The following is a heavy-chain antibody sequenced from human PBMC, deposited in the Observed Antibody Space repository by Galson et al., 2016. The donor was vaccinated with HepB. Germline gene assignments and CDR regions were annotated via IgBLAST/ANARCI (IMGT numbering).Heavy chain of an antibody. V-gene: IGHV5-51*01. CDR3: ARRGLFASSSWSAGVRAEEITPYYFDC. J-gene: IGHJ4*02. Sequence: QSGAEVKKPGESLKISCKASGYRFNDYWIAWVRQMPGKGLEWMGIIYPGDSDTRYSPSFQGQVTISVDKSISTAYLQWRTLKASDTAIYYCARRGLFASSSWSAGVRAEEITPYYFDCWGQGALVTVSS. D-gene: IGHD6-6*01. CDR1: GYRFNDYW. CDR2: IYPGDSDT.